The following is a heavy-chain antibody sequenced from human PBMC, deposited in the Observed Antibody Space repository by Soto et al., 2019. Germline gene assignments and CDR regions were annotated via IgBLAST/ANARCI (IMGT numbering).Heavy chain of an antibody. Sequence: NPSETLSLTCAVSGGSISSGGYSWSWIRQPPGKGLEWIGYIYHSGSTYYNPSLKSRVTISVDRSKNQFSLKLSSVTAEDTAVYYCARDWPTVSDHWGQGTLVTVSS. J-gene: IGHJ1*01. V-gene: IGHV4-30-2*01. D-gene: IGHD4-17*01. CDR1: GGSISSGGYS. CDR3: ARDWPTVSDH. CDR2: IYHSGST.